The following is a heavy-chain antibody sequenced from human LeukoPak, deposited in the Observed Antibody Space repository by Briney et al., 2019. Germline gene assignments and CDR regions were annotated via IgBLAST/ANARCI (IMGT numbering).Heavy chain of an antibody. CDR3: AKAMGRQDY. D-gene: IGHD5-18*01. CDR1: GYTFTSYY. Sequence: GASVKVSCKASGYTFTSYYMHWVRQAPGQGLEWMGIINPSGGSTSYAQKFQGRVTMTRDTSISTAYMELSRLRSDDTAVYYCAKAMGRQDYWGQGTLVTVSS. J-gene: IGHJ4*02. V-gene: IGHV1-46*01. CDR2: INPSGGST.